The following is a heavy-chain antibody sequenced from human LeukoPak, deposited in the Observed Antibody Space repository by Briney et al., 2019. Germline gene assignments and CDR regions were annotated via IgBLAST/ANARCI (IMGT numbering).Heavy chain of an antibody. CDR2: IYHSGST. D-gene: IGHD6-19*01. V-gene: IGHV4-59*12. J-gene: IGHJ4*02. CDR3: ARDPVIAVAGMN. CDR1: GGSISSYY. Sequence: SETLSLTCTVSGGSISSYYWSWIRQPPGKGVEWIGSIYHSGSTYYNPSLKSRVTISVDTSKNQFSLKLSSVTAADTAVYYCARDPVIAVAGMNWGQGNLVTVSS.